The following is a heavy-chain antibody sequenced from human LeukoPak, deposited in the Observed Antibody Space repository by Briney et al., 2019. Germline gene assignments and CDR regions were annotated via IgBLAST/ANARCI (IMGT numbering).Heavy chain of an antibody. CDR1: GYTFTSYD. D-gene: IGHD6-13*01. CDR2: MNPNSGNT. Sequence: ASVKVSCKASGYTFTSYDINWVRQATGQGLEWMGWMNPNSGNTGYAQKFQGRVTMTRNTSISTAYMELSSLRSEDTAVYYCARRSLAAAGTGLYYYYYMDVWGKGTTVTVSS. J-gene: IGHJ6*03. CDR3: ARRSLAAAGTGLYYYYYMDV. V-gene: IGHV1-8*01.